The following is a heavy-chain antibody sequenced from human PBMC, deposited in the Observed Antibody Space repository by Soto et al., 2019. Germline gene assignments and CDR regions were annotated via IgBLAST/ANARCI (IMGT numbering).Heavy chain of an antibody. CDR1: GDTFSDSS. V-gene: IGHV1-2*02. CDR2: INLNSGDT. J-gene: IGHJ5*02. D-gene: IGHD5-12*01. Sequence: VKVSCKTSGDTFSDSSMHWVRQAPGEGLEWMGWINLNSGDTNYAQKFQGRVTLTRDTSIITAYMELSRLKSDDTAVYYCARDLGGYDLYGPDTWGQGTLVTVSS. CDR3: ARDLGGYDLYGPDT.